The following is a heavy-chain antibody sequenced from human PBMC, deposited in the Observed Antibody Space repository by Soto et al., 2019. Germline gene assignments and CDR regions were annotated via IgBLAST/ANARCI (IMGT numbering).Heavy chain of an antibody. CDR3: VKEYCTGGTCFDAFDL. Sequence: EAELVESGGGLVRPGGSLTLSCAASGFIFSDYEVDWVRRAPGRGPEWISYISDGGTTIYYAASVKGRFTISRDDAKKSLYLHMNNLRVDDTAIYFCVKEYCTGGTCFDAFDLWGQGTVVTVSS. CDR2: ISDGGTTI. D-gene: IGHD2-8*02. J-gene: IGHJ3*01. V-gene: IGHV3-48*03. CDR1: GFIFSDYE.